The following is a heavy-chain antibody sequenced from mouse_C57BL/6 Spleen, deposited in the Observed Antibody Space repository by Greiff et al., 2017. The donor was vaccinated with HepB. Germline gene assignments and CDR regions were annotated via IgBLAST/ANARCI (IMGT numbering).Heavy chain of an antibody. D-gene: IGHD1-1*01. CDR2: INPNNGGT. V-gene: IGHV1-18*01. CDR3: ARLEYYGSSWAFDV. Sequence: VQLKESGPELVKPGASVKIPCKASGYTFTDYNMDWVKQSHGKSLEWIGDINPNNGGTIYNQKFKGKATLTVDKSSSTAYMELRSLTSEDTAVYYCARLEYYGSSWAFDVWGTGTTVTVSS. CDR1: GYTFTDYN. J-gene: IGHJ1*03.